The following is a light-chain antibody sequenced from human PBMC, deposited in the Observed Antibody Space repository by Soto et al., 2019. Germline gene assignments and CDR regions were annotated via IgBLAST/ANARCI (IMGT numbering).Light chain of an antibody. V-gene: IGKV3-20*01. CDR3: QQYGTPPLT. Sequence: EIVLTQSPGTLSLSPGERATLSCRASQSVSSSYLAWYQQKPGQAPRLLIYGASSRATGIPDRFSGSGSGTVFTLTISRLEPEDFAVYYWQQYGTPPLTFGGGTKVEIK. CDR1: QSVSSSY. J-gene: IGKJ4*01. CDR2: GAS.